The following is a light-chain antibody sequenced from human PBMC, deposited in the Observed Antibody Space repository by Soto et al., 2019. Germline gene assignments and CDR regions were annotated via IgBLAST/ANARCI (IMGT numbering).Light chain of an antibody. J-gene: IGKJ1*01. CDR1: QSVSSY. V-gene: IGKV3-11*01. CDR2: DAS. Sequence: EIVLTRSPATLSLSPGERATLSCRASQSVSSYLAWYQQKPDQAPRLLIYDASNRATGIPARFSGSGSGTDFTLTISSLEPEDFAVYYCQQRSNWLPTWTIGQGTKVEIK. CDR3: QQRSNWLPTWT.